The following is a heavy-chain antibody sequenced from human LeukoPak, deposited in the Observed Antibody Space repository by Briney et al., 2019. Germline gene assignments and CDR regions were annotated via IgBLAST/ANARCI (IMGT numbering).Heavy chain of an antibody. V-gene: IGHV1-2*02. CDR3: ARGSIVGATFDYFDY. D-gene: IGHD1-26*01. Sequence: GASVRVSCKASGYTFTGYYIHWVRQAPGKGLEWMGWINPNSGGTNYAQKFQGRVTMTRDTSISTAYMDLSRLRSHATAVYYCARGSIVGATFDYFDYWGQGTLVTVSS. J-gene: IGHJ4*02. CDR1: GYTFTGYY. CDR2: INPNSGGT.